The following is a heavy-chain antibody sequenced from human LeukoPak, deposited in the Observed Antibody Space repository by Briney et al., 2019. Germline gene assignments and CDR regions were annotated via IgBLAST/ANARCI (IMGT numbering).Heavy chain of an antibody. V-gene: IGHV4-34*01. Sequence: SETLSLTCAVYGGSFSGYYWTWIRQPPGKGLEWIGEMNHSGSANYNPSLKSRVTISVDTSKNQFSLKLSSVTAADTAVYYCARMVTYYDFWSGYYTGGYYYYYMDVWGKGTTVTVSS. D-gene: IGHD3-3*01. J-gene: IGHJ6*03. CDR3: ARMVTYYDFWSGYYTGGYYYYYMDV. CDR1: GGSFSGYY. CDR2: MNHSGSA.